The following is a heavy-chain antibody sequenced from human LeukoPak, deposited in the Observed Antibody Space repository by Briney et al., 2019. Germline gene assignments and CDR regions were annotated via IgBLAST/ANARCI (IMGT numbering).Heavy chain of an antibody. J-gene: IGHJ1*01. CDR1: GGSFSGYY. D-gene: IGHD5-18*01. Sequence: SETLSLTCAVYGGSFSGYYWSWIRQPPGKGLEWIGEINHSGSTNYNPSLKGRVTISVDTSKNQFSLKLSSVTAADTAVYYCARGNTSIKYFQHWGQGTLVTVSS. CDR2: INHSGST. V-gene: IGHV4-34*01. CDR3: ARGNTSIKYFQH.